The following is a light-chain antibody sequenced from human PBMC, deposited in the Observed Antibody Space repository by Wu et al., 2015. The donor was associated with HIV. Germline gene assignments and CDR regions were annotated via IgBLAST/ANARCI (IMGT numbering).Light chain of an antibody. CDR1: QSVSRD. V-gene: IGKV3-15*01. J-gene: IGKJ2*01. Sequence: ETVMTQSPATLSVSPGDRATLSCRASQSVSRDLAWYQQKPGQAPRLLIYGASTRATGIPARFSGSGSGTEFTLTISTMQSEDFAVYYCQQYNNWPYTFGQGTKLEIK. CDR3: QQYNNWPYT. CDR2: GAS.